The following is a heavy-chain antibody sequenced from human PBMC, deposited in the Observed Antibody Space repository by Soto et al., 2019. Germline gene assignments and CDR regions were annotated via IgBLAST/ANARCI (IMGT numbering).Heavy chain of an antibody. V-gene: IGHV3-23*01. D-gene: IGHD2-2*02. CDR1: GFTFSSYA. CDR2: ISGSGGST. J-gene: IGHJ6*03. Sequence: PGGSLRLSCAASGFTFSSYAMSWVRQAPGKGLEWVSAISGSGGSTYYADSVKGRFTISRDNSKNTLYLQMNSLRAEDTAVYYCAKDFVVVPAAIRAYMDVWGKGTTVPVSS. CDR3: AKDFVVVPAAIRAYMDV.